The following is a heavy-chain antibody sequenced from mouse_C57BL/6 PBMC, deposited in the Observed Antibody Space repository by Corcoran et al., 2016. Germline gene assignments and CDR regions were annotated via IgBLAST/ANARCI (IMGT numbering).Heavy chain of an antibody. CDR1: GYTFTDYY. CDR3: ANYYGSSYG. CDR2: IYPGSGNT. J-gene: IGHJ2*01. Sequence: QVQLKQSGAELVRPGASVKLSCKASGYTFTDYYINWVKQRPGQGLEWIARIYPGSGNTYYNEKFKGKATLTAEKSSSTAYMQLSSLTSEDSAVYFCANYYGSSYGWGQGTTRTVSS. V-gene: IGHV1-76*01. D-gene: IGHD1-1*01.